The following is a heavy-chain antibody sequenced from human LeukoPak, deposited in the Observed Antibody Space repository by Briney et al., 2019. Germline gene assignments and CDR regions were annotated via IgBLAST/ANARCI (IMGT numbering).Heavy chain of an antibody. CDR3: ARFDGYKSYYLDY. V-gene: IGHV4-39*01. CDR1: GGSISSSTYY. Sequence: PSETLSLTCTVSGGSISSSTYYWGWIRQPPGKGLEWIGSIYYSGSTYYNPSLKSRVTISVDTSKNEFSLKLSSVTAADTAVYYCARFDGYKSYYLDYWGQGTLVTVSS. D-gene: IGHD5-24*01. J-gene: IGHJ4*02. CDR2: IYYSGST.